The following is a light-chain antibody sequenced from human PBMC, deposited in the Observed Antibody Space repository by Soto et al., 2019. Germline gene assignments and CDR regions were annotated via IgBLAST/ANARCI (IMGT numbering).Light chain of an antibody. CDR2: GAS. V-gene: IGKV3-20*01. CDR3: QEYGGSPRVT. CDR1: QSVSSNY. Sequence: EIVLTQSPGTLSLSPGERATLSCRASQSVSSNYLAWYQQKPGQAPRLLIYGASSRATGIPDRFSGSGYGTDFALTISRLEPEDFGLYFCQEYGGSPRVTFGGGTKVEIK. J-gene: IGKJ4*01.